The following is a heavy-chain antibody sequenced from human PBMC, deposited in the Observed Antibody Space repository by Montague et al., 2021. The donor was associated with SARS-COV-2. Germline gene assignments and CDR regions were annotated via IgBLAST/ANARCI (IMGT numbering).Heavy chain of an antibody. V-gene: IGHV4-34*01. Sequence: SETLSLTCAVYGGSFSDYHWTWIRQSPGAGLEWIGQINHGESTKYNPSLKSRVTISIDTSKKQFSLKLTSVTAADTAVYYCARGAPGYWGQGTLVTVSS. CDR2: INHGEST. CDR3: ARGAPGY. J-gene: IGHJ4*02. D-gene: IGHD1-1*01. CDR1: GGSFSDYH.